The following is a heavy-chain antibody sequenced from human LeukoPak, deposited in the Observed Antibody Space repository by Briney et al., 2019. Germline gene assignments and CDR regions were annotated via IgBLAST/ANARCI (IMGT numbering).Heavy chain of an antibody. CDR1: GYTLTELS. D-gene: IGHD1-14*01. V-gene: IGHV1-24*01. Sequence: ASVKVSCKVSGYTLTELSMHWVRQAPGKGLEWMGGFDPEDGETIYAQKFQGRVTITADESTSTAYMELSSLRSEDMAVYYCAREAPLPGPRGRAWFDPWGQGTLVTVSS. CDR3: AREAPLPGPRGRAWFDP. J-gene: IGHJ5*02. CDR2: FDPEDGET.